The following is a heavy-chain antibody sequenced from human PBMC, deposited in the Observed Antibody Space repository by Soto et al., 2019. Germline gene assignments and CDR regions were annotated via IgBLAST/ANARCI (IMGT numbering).Heavy chain of an antibody. J-gene: IGHJ3*02. CDR2: ISSSGSTI. Sequence: SLSLSCAASPFSYSVYYMSWMRKAPGKGLEWVSYISSSGSTIYYADSVKGRFTISRDNAKNSLYLQMNSLRAEDTAVYYCARGIRYSSSWYKAFDIWGQGTMVTVSS. CDR1: PFSYSVYY. V-gene: IGHV3-11*01. CDR3: ARGIRYSSSWYKAFDI. D-gene: IGHD6-13*01.